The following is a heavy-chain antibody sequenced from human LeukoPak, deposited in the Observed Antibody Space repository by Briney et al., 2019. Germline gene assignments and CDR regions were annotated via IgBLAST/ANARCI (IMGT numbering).Heavy chain of an antibody. J-gene: IGHJ2*01. CDR1: GGSISSYH. CDR2: IYNSGST. V-gene: IGHV4-59*01. CDR3: ARRAAAYWYFDL. D-gene: IGHD6-13*01. Sequence: SETLSLTCTVSGGSISSYHWSWIRQPPGKGLEWIGYIYNSGSTNYNPSLKSRVTISIDTSKNQFSLKLSSVTAADTAVYYCARRAAAYWYFDLWAVAPWSLSPQ.